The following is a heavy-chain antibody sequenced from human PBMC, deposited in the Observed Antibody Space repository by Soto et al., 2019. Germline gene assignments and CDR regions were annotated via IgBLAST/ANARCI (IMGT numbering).Heavy chain of an antibody. V-gene: IGHV1-2*04. Sequence: ASVKVSCKASGYTFTGYYMHWVRQAPGQGLEWMGWINPNSGGTNYAQKFQGWVTMTRDTSISTAYMELSRLRSDDTAVYYCARSRYYYDSSGYHLTGAFDIWGQGTMVTVSS. CDR2: INPNSGGT. CDR1: GYTFTGYY. CDR3: ARSRYYYDSSGYHLTGAFDI. D-gene: IGHD3-22*01. J-gene: IGHJ3*02.